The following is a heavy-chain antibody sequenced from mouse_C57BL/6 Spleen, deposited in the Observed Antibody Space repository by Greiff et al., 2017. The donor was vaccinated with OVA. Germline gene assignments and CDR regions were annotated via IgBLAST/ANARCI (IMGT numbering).Heavy chain of an antibody. V-gene: IGHV1-55*01. D-gene: IGHD1-1*01. J-gene: IGHJ4*01. CDR3: STVVAGKNYAMDY. Sequence: QVQLQQPGAELVKPGASVKMSCKASGYTFTSYWITWVKQRPGQGLEWIGDIYPGSGSTNYNEKFKSKATLTVDTSSSTAYMQLSSLTSEDSAVYYCSTVVAGKNYAMDYWGQGTSVTVSS. CDR2: IYPGSGST. CDR1: GYTFTSYW.